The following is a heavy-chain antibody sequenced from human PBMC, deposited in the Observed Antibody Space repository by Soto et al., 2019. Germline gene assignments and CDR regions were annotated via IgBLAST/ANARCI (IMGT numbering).Heavy chain of an antibody. CDR2: INHSGST. CDR1: GGSFSGYY. Sequence: SETLSLTCAVYGGSFSGYYWSWIRQPPGKGLEWIGEINHSGSTNYNPSLKSRVTISVDTSKNQFSLKLSSVTAADTAVYYCARGPATLEQLVRKMGWFDPWGQGTLVTVSS. D-gene: IGHD6-13*01. J-gene: IGHJ5*02. CDR3: ARGPATLEQLVRKMGWFDP. V-gene: IGHV4-34*01.